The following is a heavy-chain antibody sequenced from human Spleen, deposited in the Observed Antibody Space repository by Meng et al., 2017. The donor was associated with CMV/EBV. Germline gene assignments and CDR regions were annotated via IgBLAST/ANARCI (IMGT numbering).Heavy chain of an antibody. CDR3: ARRGYCSSTSCYDDDY. V-gene: IGHV5-51*01. Sequence: SGYSFTSDWIGWVRQMPGKGLEWMGIIYPGDSDTRYSPSFQGQVTISADKSISTAYLQWSSLKASDTAMYYCARRGYCSSTSCYDDDYWGQGTLVTVSS. CDR2: IYPGDSDT. CDR1: GYSFTSDW. J-gene: IGHJ4*02. D-gene: IGHD2-2*01.